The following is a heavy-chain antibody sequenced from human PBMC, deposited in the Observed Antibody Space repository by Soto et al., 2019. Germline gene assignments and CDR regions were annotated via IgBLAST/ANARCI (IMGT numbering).Heavy chain of an antibody. CDR1: GGSVSSGSYY. Sequence: SETLSLTCTVSGGSVSSGSYYWSWIRQPPGKGLERIGYIYYSGSTNYNPSLKSRVTISVDTSKNQFSLKLSSVTAADTAVYYCARDLVEMATIGAFDIWGQGTMVTVSS. CDR3: ARDLVEMATIGAFDI. J-gene: IGHJ3*02. CDR2: IYYSGST. V-gene: IGHV4-61*01. D-gene: IGHD5-12*01.